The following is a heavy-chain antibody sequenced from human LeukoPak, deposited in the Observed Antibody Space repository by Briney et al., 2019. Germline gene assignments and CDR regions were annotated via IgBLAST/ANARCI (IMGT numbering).Heavy chain of an antibody. Sequence: SQTLSLTCAVSGGSIRSSGYSWSWIRQPAGKGLEWIGYIFSSGSTYYNPSLRSQITISIDTSKNQFSLKLNSVTAADTAVYYCARDKTGIFDYWGRGTLVTVSS. D-gene: IGHD7-27*01. J-gene: IGHJ4*02. CDR2: IFSSGST. CDR1: GGSIRSSGYS. CDR3: ARDKTGIFDY. V-gene: IGHV4-30-4*07.